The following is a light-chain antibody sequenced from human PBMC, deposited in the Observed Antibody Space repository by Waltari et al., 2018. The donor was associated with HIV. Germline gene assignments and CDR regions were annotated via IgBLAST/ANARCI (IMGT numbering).Light chain of an antibody. CDR1: SSYVGYYNY. CDR2: EVN. J-gene: IGLJ2*01. Sequence: QSALTQPPSASGSPGQSVTISSTGTSSYVGYYNYVSWYQQYPGKVPKLIIYEVNKRPSGVPDRFSGSKSGHTASLTVSGLQAEDEADYYCTSYAGSNVLFGGGTKLTVL. V-gene: IGLV2-8*01. CDR3: TSYAGSNVL.